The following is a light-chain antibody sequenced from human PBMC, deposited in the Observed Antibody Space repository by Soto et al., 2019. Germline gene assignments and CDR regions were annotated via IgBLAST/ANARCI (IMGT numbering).Light chain of an antibody. CDR2: EVN. V-gene: IGLV2-14*01. CDR1: SSDFGGYDY. J-gene: IGLJ2*01. Sequence: QAVVTQPASVCGSPGQSITISCTGTSSDFGGYDYVSWYQQHAGKAPKLIIFEVNYRPSGVSDRFSGSKSGNTASLTISGLQTEDEADYYCNSYTNISTLLFGGGTQLTVL. CDR3: NSYTNISTLL.